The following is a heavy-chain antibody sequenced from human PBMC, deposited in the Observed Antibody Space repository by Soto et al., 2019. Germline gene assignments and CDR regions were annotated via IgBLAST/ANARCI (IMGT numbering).Heavy chain of an antibody. V-gene: IGHV4-38-2*02. Sequence: SETLSLTCTVSGYSISSGYYWGWIRQPPGKGLEWIGSIYHSGSTYYNPSLKSRVTISVDTSKNQFSLKLSSVTAADAAVYYCALLFPARYCSGGSCYYFDYWGQGTLVTVSS. D-gene: IGHD2-15*01. J-gene: IGHJ4*02. CDR1: GYSISSGYY. CDR2: IYHSGST. CDR3: ALLFPARYCSGGSCYYFDY.